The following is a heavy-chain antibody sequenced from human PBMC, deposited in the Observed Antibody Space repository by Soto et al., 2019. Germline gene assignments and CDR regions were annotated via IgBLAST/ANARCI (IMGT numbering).Heavy chain of an antibody. D-gene: IGHD2-15*01. CDR3: ASRYCSGGSCYHAFDI. J-gene: IGHJ3*02. CDR2: IDPSDSYT. V-gene: IGHV5-10-1*01. CDR1: GYSFTSYW. Sequence: GESLKISFTGSGYSFTSYWITWVRQMPGKGLEWMGRIDPSDSYTNYSPSFQVHVTISADKSISTAYLQWSSRKASDTAMYYCASRYCSGGSCYHAFDIWGQGTMVTVSS.